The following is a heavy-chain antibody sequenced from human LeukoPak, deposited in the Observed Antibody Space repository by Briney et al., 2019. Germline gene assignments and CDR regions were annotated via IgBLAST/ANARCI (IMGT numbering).Heavy chain of an antibody. CDR3: ARAGGSVGWYGTIDS. Sequence: PSETLSLTCTASGGSISSGSDYWTWIRQPAGKGLEWIGHLYTSGSTSYNPSLQSRVTISVDASKHQFSLRLTSVTAADTAVYYCARAGGSVGWYGTIDSWGQGTLVTVSS. V-gene: IGHV4-61*09. J-gene: IGHJ4*02. D-gene: IGHD6-19*01. CDR2: LYTSGST. CDR1: GGSISSGSDY.